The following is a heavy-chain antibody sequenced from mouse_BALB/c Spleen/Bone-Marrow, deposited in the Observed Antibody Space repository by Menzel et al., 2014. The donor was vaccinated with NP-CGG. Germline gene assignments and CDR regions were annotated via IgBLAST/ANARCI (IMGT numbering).Heavy chain of an antibody. CDR2: IDPANGNT. CDR3: ASYYYGHYFDY. V-gene: IGHV14-3*02. Sequence: EVQLQHSGAELVKPGASVKLSCTASGFNIKDTYMHWVKQGPEQGLEWIGRIDPANGNTKYDPKFQGKATITADTSSNTAYLQLSSLTSEDTAVYYCASYYYGHYFDYWGQGTTLTVSS. J-gene: IGHJ2*01. D-gene: IGHD1-1*01. CDR1: GFNIKDTY.